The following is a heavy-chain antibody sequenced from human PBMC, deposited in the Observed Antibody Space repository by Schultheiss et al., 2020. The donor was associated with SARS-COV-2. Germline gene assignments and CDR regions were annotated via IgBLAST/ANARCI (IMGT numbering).Heavy chain of an antibody. CDR1: GGSISSYY. V-gene: IGHV4-59*12. CDR3: ARMGGDWFDP. D-gene: IGHD3-16*01. CDR2: IYYSGST. Sequence: SQTLSLTCTVSGGSISSYYWSWIRQPPGKGLEWIGYIYYSGSTNYNPSLKSRVTISVDTSKNQFSLELSSVTAADTAVYYCARMGGDWFDPWGQGTLVTVSS. J-gene: IGHJ5*02.